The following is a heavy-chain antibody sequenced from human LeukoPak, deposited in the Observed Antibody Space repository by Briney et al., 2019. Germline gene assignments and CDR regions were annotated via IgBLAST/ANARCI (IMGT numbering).Heavy chain of an antibody. Sequence: SETLSLTCGVYSGSLSDKYWSWIRQPPGKGLEWVGEINPSGRTNYNPSLKSRVTMSIDTSKNQFSLKLSSVAAADTAVYYCARLSGYHFDYWGQGALVTVSS. D-gene: IGHD5-12*01. CDR1: SGSLSDKY. J-gene: IGHJ4*02. V-gene: IGHV4-34*01. CDR2: INPSGRT. CDR3: ARLSGYHFDY.